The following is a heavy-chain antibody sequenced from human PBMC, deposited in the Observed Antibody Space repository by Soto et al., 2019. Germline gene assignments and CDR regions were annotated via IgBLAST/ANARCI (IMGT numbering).Heavy chain of an antibody. J-gene: IGHJ6*02. D-gene: IGHD6-13*01. CDR1: GGSISSSSYY. CDR2: IYYSGST. CDR3: ARPRIAAAGYYYYGMDV. V-gene: IGHV4-39*01. Sequence: SETLSLTCTVSGGSISSSSYYWGWIRQPPGKGLEWIGSIYYSGSTYYNPSLKSRVTISVDTSKNQFSLKLSSVTAADTAVYYCARPRIAAAGYYYYGMDVWGQGTTVTSP.